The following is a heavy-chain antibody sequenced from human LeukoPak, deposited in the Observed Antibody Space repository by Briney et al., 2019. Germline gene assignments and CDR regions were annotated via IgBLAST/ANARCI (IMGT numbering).Heavy chain of an antibody. Sequence: GESLKISCKGSGYSFSSHWIGWVRQMPGKRLELDGVNFSCCSDTRYSPSFQGQVTISADKSISTAYLQRSSLKASDTAIYYCARHHRLATRPLIYYYYYMDVWGKGTTVTVSS. CDR1: GYSFSSHW. D-gene: IGHD6-6*01. CDR3: ARHHRLATRPLIYYYYYMDV. CDR2: FSCCSDT. J-gene: IGHJ6*03. V-gene: IGHV5-51*01.